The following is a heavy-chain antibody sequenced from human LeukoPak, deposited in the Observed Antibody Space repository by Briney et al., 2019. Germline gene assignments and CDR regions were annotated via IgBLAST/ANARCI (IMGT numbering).Heavy chain of an antibody. D-gene: IGHD1-26*01. CDR3: ARSHQRVGIEDY. Sequence: GGSLRLPCAASGFTFNSFGMSWVRQAPGKGLEWLSYISSSSSTIYYADSVRGRFTISRDNAKNSLYLQINSLRADDTAVYYCARSHQRVGIEDYWGQGTLVTVSS. CDR2: ISSSSSTI. CDR1: GFTFNSFG. V-gene: IGHV3-48*04. J-gene: IGHJ4*02.